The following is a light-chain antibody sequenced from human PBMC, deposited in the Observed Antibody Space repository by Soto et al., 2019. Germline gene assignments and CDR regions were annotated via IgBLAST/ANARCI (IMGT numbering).Light chain of an antibody. J-gene: IGLJ1*01. Sequence: QSALAQPASVSGSPGQSITISCTGTSSDIGGYSYVSWYQQHPGRSPKLMLYEVSNRPSGVSNRFYGSKSGNTASLTISGLQAEDEADYYCSSYTSSSTLLYVFGTGTKLTVL. V-gene: IGLV2-14*01. CDR3: SSYTSSSTLLYV. CDR2: EVS. CDR1: SSDIGGYSY.